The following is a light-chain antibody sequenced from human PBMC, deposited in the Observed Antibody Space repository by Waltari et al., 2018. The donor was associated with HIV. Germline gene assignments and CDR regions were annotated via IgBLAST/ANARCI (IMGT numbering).Light chain of an antibody. Sequence: QSALTQPASVSGSPGQSIPISCPRTSRDIGRYTHVSWYQQHPGKAPKLITFAASNRPSGISNRFSGSKSGNTASLTISGLQADDEAHYFCSSFSITSTLVVFGGGTKLTVL. CDR2: AAS. J-gene: IGLJ2*01. CDR1: SRDIGRYTH. CDR3: SSFSITSTLVV. V-gene: IGLV2-14*03.